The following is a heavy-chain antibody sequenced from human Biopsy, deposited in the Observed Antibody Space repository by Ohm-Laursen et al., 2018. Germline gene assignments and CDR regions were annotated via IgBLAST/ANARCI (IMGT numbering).Heavy chain of an antibody. D-gene: IGHD3-10*01. Sequence: SLRLSCAASGFTFGDYAMNWVRQAPGKGLQWVSTISGSGTTTYYADSVKGRFTISRDNSKNTLYLQMNSLRPEDTAVYYCAKQEGVAYGDIDYWGQGTLVTVSS. V-gene: IGHV3-23*01. J-gene: IGHJ4*02. CDR3: AKQEGVAYGDIDY. CDR2: ISGSGTTT. CDR1: GFTFGDYA.